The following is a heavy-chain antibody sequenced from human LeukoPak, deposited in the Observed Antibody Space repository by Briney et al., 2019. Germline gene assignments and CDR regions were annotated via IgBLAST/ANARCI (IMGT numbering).Heavy chain of an antibody. CDR1: GYTFTGYY. J-gene: IGHJ4*02. CDR2: ISPNSGGT. Sequence: ASVKVSCKASGYTFTGYYMHWVRQAPGQGLEWMGWISPNSGGTNYAQKFQGRVTMTRDTSISTAYMELSRLRSDDTAVYYCARDFSRIVGASLGYWGQGTLVTVSS. CDR3: ARDFSRIVGASLGY. D-gene: IGHD1-26*01. V-gene: IGHV1-2*02.